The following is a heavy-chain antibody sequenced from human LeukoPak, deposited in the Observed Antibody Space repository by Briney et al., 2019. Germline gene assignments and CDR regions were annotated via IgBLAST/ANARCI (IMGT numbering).Heavy chain of an antibody. V-gene: IGHV3-7*01. CDR3: ARELGSYSSSSQGDY. J-gene: IGHJ4*02. Sequence: GGSLRLSCAASGFTVSSNYMSWVRQAPGKGLEWVANIKQDGSEKYYVDSVKGRFTISRDNAKNSLYLQMNSLRVEDTAVYYCARELGSYSSSSQGDYWGQGTLVTVSS. D-gene: IGHD6-6*01. CDR1: GFTVSSNY. CDR2: IKQDGSEK.